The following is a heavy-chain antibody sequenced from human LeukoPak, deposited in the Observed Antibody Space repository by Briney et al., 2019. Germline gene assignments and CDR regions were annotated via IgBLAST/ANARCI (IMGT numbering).Heavy chain of an antibody. CDR1: GFPFSSYW. CDR3: ANDRSPTMVRGEDY. J-gene: IGHJ4*02. V-gene: IGHV3-74*01. D-gene: IGHD3-10*01. CDR2: INSDGSAT. Sequence: GGSLRLSCAASGFPFSSYWMHWVRQVPGKGLLWVSRINSDGSATIYADSVRGRFTISRDNAKNTLYLQMSGLRAEDTAVYYCANDRSPTMVRGEDYWGQGTLVTVFS.